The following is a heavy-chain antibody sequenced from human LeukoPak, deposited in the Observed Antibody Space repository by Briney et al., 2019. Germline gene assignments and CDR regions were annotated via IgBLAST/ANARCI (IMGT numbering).Heavy chain of an antibody. CDR3: ARGYDYGNYND. V-gene: IGHV4-34*01. Sequence: SETLSLTCALYGASFSGYYWSWIRQPPGKGLEWIGEINHSGSTNYNPSLKSRVTISVDTSKNQFSLKLTSVTAADTAVYYCARGYDYGNYNDWGQGTLVTVSS. CDR2: INHSGST. D-gene: IGHD4-11*01. CDR1: GASFSGYY. J-gene: IGHJ4*02.